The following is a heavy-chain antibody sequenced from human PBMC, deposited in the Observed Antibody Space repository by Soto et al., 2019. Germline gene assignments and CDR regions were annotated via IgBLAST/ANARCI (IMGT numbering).Heavy chain of an antibody. Sequence: GGSLRLSCAASGFTFSTYWMDWVRQTPGKGLEWVANINQDGSKKNYVDSVKGRFTISRDNAKNSLYLQMSSLTAEDSALYYCSRSLNSWGQGTLVTVSS. CDR3: SRSLNS. V-gene: IGHV3-7*01. CDR2: INQDGSKK. J-gene: IGHJ4*02. CDR1: GFTFSTYW.